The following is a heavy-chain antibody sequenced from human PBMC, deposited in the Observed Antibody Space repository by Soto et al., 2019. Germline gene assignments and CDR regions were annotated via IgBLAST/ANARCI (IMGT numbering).Heavy chain of an antibody. D-gene: IGHD6-13*01. CDR2: IIPILGIA. CDR1: GGTFSSYT. Sequence: QVQLVQSGAGVKKPGSSVKVSCKASGGTFSSYTISWVRQAPGQGLEWMGRIIPILGIANYAQKFQGRVTITADKSTSTAYMELSSLRSEDTAVYYCARGSSTSSSWLPPPSYYYYMDVWGKGTTVTVSS. CDR3: ARGSSTSSSWLPPPSYYYYMDV. V-gene: IGHV1-69*02. J-gene: IGHJ6*03.